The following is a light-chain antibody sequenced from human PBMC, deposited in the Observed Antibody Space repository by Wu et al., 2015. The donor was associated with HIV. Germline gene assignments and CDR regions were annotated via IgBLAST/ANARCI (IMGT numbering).Light chain of an antibody. Sequence: SVGDRVTITCRASQGISSALAWYQQKPGKAPKLLIYDASTLESGVPSRFSGSGSGTDFTLTISSLQPEDFATYCCQQFNNYPRTFGQGTKVEIK. J-gene: IGKJ1*01. CDR2: DAS. CDR1: QGISSA. V-gene: IGKV1D-13*01. CDR3: QQFNNYPRT.